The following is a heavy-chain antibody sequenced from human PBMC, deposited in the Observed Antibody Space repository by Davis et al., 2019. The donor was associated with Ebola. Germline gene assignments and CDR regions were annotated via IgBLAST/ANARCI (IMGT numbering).Heavy chain of an antibody. J-gene: IGHJ4*02. Sequence: GESLKISCAASGFMFSTYSMHWVRQAPGKGLEWVSSISGSSDYIYHKDSVKGRFTISRDNAKNSLYLEMNSLRADDTAVYYCARTKNDYGDFWGQGTLVTVSS. CDR3: ARTKNDYGDF. CDR2: ISGSSDYI. CDR1: GFMFSTYS. V-gene: IGHV3-21*01.